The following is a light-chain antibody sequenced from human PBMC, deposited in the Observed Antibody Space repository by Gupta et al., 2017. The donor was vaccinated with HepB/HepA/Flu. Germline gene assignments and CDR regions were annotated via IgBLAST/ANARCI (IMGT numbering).Light chain of an antibody. J-gene: IGLJ2*01. V-gene: IGLV2-14*03. Sequence: QSALTQPASVSGSPGQSITISCTGTSSDVGGYEYVSWYQQHPGKAPKLMIYDVSYRPSGVSNRFSGSKSGNTAYLTISGLQAEDEADYYCSSYTSSNIVVFGGGTKLTVL. CDR2: DVS. CDR1: SSDVGGYEY. CDR3: SSYTSSNIVV.